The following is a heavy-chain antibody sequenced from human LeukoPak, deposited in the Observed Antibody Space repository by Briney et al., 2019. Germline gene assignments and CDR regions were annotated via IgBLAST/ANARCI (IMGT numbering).Heavy chain of an antibody. CDR3: AKDFYYDSSGSPDY. CDR1: GFTFSSYE. Sequence: GGSLRLSCAASGFTFSSYEMNWVHQAPGKGLEWVSYISSSGSTIYYADSVKGRFTISRDNSKNTLYLQMNSLRAEDTAVYYCAKDFYYDSSGSPDYWGRGTLVTVSS. J-gene: IGHJ4*02. V-gene: IGHV3-48*03. D-gene: IGHD3-22*01. CDR2: ISSSGSTI.